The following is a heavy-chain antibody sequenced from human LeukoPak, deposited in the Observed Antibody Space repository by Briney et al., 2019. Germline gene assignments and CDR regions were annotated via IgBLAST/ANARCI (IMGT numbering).Heavy chain of an antibody. CDR1: GGPISSYH. D-gene: IGHD5-12*01. Sequence: SETLSLTCTVSGGPISSYHWSWIPQPPGKGLEWIGYIYYSGSTNYNPSLKSRVTISVDTSKNQFSLKLSSVTAADTAVYYCARDGDRSGYDYHYWGQGTLVTVSS. J-gene: IGHJ4*02. CDR3: ARDGDRSGYDYHY. CDR2: IYYSGST. V-gene: IGHV4-59*01.